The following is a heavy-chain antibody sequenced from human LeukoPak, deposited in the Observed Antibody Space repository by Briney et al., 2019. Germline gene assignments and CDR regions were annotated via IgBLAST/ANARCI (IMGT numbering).Heavy chain of an antibody. V-gene: IGHV3-74*01. CDR1: GNYW. CDR2: INSDGSWT. J-gene: IGHJ4*02. D-gene: IGHD2-2*01. CDR3: VSFYETY. Sequence: GGSPRLSCAASGNYWMHWVRQAPGKGLVWVSHINSDGSWTSYADSVKGRFTISKDNAKYTVYLQMNNLRAEDTAVYYCVSFYETYWGRGTLVTVSS.